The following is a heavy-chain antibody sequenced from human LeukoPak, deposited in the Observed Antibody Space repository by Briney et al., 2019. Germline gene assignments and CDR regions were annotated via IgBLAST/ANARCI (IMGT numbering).Heavy chain of an antibody. V-gene: IGHV3-11*04. CDR1: GFTFSDYW. CDR3: ARSTSGTFDH. D-gene: IGHD5/OR15-5a*01. J-gene: IGHJ4*02. Sequence: PGGSLRLSCVASGFTFSDYWMSWVRQAPGKGLEWVSYITSDRRIISYADPVKGRFTISRDNDKRLLYLQMDSLRAGDTAVYYCARSTSGTFDHWGQGMLVTVSS. CDR2: ITSDRRII.